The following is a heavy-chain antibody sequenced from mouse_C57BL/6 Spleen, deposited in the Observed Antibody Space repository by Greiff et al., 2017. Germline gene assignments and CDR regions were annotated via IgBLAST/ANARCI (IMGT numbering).Heavy chain of an antibody. CDR1: GYTFTDYE. CDR3: TRTDYYGSSSAWFAY. J-gene: IGHJ3*01. CDR2: IDPETGGT. Sequence: QVQLQQSGAELVRPGASVTLSCKASGYTFTDYEMHWVKQTPVHGLEWIGAIDPETGGTAYNQKFKGKAILTADKSSSTAYMELRSLTSEDSAVYYWTRTDYYGSSSAWFAYWGQGTLVTVSA. V-gene: IGHV1-15*01. D-gene: IGHD1-1*01.